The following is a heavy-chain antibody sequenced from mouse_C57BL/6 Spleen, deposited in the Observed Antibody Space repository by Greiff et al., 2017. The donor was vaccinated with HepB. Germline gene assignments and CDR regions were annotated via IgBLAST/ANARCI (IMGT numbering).Heavy chain of an antibody. Sequence: QVQLQQSGPELVKPGASVKISCKASGYAFSSSWMNWVKQRPGKGLEWIGRIYPGDGDTNYNGKCKGKATLTADKSSSTAYMQLSSLTSEDSAVYFCARGTTFAYWGQGTLVTVSS. D-gene: IGHD1-1*01. CDR3: ARGTTFAY. CDR1: GYAFSSSW. CDR2: IYPGDGDT. V-gene: IGHV1-82*01. J-gene: IGHJ3*01.